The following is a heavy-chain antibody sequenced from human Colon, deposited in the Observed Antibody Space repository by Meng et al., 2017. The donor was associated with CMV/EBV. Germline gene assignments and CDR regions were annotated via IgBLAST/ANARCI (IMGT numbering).Heavy chain of an antibody. CDR2: IRGNGGNA. CDR1: GFTFSAYT. D-gene: IGHD3-3*01. J-gene: IGHJ4*02. CDR3: AGGASFGVTAPDS. Sequence: GGSLRLSCAASGFTFSAYTMTWVRQAPGKGLEWVSRIRGNGGNAAYADSVRDRFTISRDNSQNTLYLQMNSLRAEDTALYYCAGGASFGVTAPDSWGQGTLVTVSS. V-gene: IGHV3-23*01.